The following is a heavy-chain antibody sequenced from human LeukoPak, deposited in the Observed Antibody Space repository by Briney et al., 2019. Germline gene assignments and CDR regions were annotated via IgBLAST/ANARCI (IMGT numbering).Heavy chain of an antibody. V-gene: IGHV4-31*03. J-gene: IGHJ6*03. CDR2: IYYSGSP. D-gene: IGHD6-13*01. CDR1: GGSISSGGYY. CDR3: ARLGLTVAAAGRVRYYYYYYMDV. Sequence: PSETLSLTCTVSGGSISSGGYYWRWIRQHPGKALEWIGYIYYSGSPYYNPSLKSRVTISVDTSKNQFSLKLSSVTAADTAVYYCARLGLTVAAAGRVRYYYYYYMDVWGKGTTVTVSS.